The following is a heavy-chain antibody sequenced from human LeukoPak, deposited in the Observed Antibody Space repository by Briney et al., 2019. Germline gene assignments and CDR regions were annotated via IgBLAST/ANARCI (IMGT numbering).Heavy chain of an antibody. CDR2: IYYSGST. D-gene: IGHD1-26*01. Sequence: SETLSLTCTVSGGSISSSSYYWGWIRQPPGKGLEWIGSIYYSGSTYYNPSLKSRVTISVDTSKNQFSLKLSSVTAADTAVYYCARDLGEEWELSNWFDPWGQGTLVTVSS. CDR3: ARDLGEEWELSNWFDP. V-gene: IGHV4-39*07. J-gene: IGHJ5*02. CDR1: GGSISSSSYY.